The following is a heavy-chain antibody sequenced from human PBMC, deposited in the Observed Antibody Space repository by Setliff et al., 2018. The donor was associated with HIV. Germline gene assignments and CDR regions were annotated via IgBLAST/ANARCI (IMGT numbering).Heavy chain of an antibody. CDR2: ILSTGERT. Sequence: GGSLRLSCAASGFTFSNYAMSWVRQAPGEGLEWVSAILSTGERTFYADSVKGRFTISRDNSKNTVYLQMNNLRAEDTAEYYCAKELAASGLGYFDSWGRGILVTVSS. CDR3: AKELAASGLGYFDS. J-gene: IGHJ4*02. CDR1: GFTFSNYA. V-gene: IGHV3-23*01. D-gene: IGHD3-22*01.